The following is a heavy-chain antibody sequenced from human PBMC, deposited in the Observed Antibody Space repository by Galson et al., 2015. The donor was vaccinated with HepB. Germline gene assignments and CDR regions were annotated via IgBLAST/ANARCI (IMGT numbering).Heavy chain of an antibody. CDR2: INAGNGNT. CDR1: GYTFTSYA. D-gene: IGHD1-1*01. J-gene: IGHJ4*02. Sequence: SVKVSCKASGYTFTSYAMHWVRQAPGQRLEWMGWINAGNGNTKYSQKFQGRVTITRDTSASTAYMELSSLRSEDTAVYYCAREGVSLERPYYFDYWGQGTLVTVSS. CDR3: AREGVSLERPYYFDY. V-gene: IGHV1-3*01.